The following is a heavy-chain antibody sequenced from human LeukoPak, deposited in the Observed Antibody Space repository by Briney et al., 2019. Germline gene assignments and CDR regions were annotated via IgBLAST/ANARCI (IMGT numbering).Heavy chain of an antibody. V-gene: IGHV1-69*04. J-gene: IGHJ4*02. CDR2: IIPIVGIA. Sequence: GASVTVSCRASGGTFSNYGISWVRQAPGQGLEWLGRIIPIVGIANYALKFQGRVTISADKSTATAYMELYSLRSEDTAVYYCATSKMGTIDYWGQGTLVTVSS. CDR1: GGTFSNYG. D-gene: IGHD1-1*01. CDR3: ATSKMGTIDY.